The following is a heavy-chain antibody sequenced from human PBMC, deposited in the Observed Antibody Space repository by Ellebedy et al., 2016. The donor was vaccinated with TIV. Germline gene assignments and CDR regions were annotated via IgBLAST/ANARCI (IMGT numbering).Heavy chain of an antibody. Sequence: AASVKVSCKASGYTFTGYYMHWVRQAPGQGLEWMGWINPNSGGTNYAQKFQGRVTMTRDTSISTAYMELSRLRSDDTAVYYCASGQSFGEPPNFDYWGQGTLVTVPS. J-gene: IGHJ4*02. CDR3: ASGQSFGEPPNFDY. V-gene: IGHV1-2*02. D-gene: IGHD3-10*01. CDR1: GYTFTGYY. CDR2: INPNSGGT.